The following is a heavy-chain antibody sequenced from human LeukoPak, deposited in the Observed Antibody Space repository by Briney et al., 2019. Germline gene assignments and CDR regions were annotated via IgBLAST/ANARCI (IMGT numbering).Heavy chain of an antibody. Sequence: GGSLRLSCAASGFTFRSFAMSWVRQAPGKGLKWVSTINDNGAGTYYADSVNGRFTVSRDISYNTVSLQMNSLRDEDTAVYYCAKGLRTGVGPYRGYHYYMDVWGRGATVTVSS. CDR1: GFTFRSFA. V-gene: IGHV3-23*01. D-gene: IGHD3-16*01. CDR3: AKGLRTGVGPYRGYHYYMDV. CDR2: INDNGAGT. J-gene: IGHJ6*03.